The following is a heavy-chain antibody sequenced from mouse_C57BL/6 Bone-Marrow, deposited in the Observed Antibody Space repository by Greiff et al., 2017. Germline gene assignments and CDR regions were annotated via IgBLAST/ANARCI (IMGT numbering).Heavy chain of an antibody. V-gene: IGHV1-55*01. CDR3: ARSGPLGRSMDY. Sequence: VQLQESGAELVKPGASVKLSCKASGYTFTESTIHWVKQRPGQGLEWIGDIYPTIGRTSYNEKFKSTAMLTVDTSSNTAYMQLSSLTAEDAAVFCSARSGPLGRSMDYWGQGTTVTVSS. D-gene: IGHD2-10*02. J-gene: IGHJ2*01. CDR2: IYPTIGRT. CDR1: GYTFTEST.